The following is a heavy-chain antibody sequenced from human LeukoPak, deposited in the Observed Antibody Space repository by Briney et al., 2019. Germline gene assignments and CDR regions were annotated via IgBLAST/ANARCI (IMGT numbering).Heavy chain of an antibody. D-gene: IGHD2-15*01. Sequence: GGSLRLSCAASGFTFSDDYMTWIRQVPGKGLESIAYIGGSGSDTNYADSVRGRFTISRDNARSSLFLQMNSLTAEDSAVYFCVRHTRTAAFWGQGALVTVST. J-gene: IGHJ4*02. CDR2: IGGSGSDT. V-gene: IGHV3-11*06. CDR3: VRHTRTAAF. CDR1: GFTFSDDY.